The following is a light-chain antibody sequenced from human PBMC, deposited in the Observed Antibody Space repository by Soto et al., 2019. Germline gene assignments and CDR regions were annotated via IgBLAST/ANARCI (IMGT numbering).Light chain of an antibody. Sequence: EIVLTQSPGTLSLSRGERATLSCRASQTVSAGYLSWYQHKPGQAPRLLIYGASIRADGIPDRFSGSGSGTDFTLTIRRLEPEDSAIYYCQQYCSSQVTFGPGTKVDIK. CDR3: QQYCSSQVT. CDR2: GAS. CDR1: QTVSAGY. V-gene: IGKV3-20*01. J-gene: IGKJ3*01.